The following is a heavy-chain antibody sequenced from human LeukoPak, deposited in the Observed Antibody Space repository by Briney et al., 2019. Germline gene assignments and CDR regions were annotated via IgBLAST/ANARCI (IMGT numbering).Heavy chain of an antibody. D-gene: IGHD3-16*02. CDR2: ISGSGGNT. V-gene: IGHV3-23*01. CDR1: GLTFSSDA. CDR3: ARGRGGRWYFDY. J-gene: IGHJ4*02. Sequence: PGGSLRLSCAAPGLTFSSDAMSWVRQAPGKGLEWVSAISGSGGNTYYVDSVKGRFTISRDNSKNTLYLQMNSLRAEDTAVYYCARGRGGRWYFDYWGQGTLVTVSS.